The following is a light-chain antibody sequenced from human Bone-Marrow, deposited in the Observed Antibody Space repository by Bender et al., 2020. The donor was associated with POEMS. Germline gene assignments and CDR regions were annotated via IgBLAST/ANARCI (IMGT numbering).Light chain of an antibody. J-gene: IGLJ3*02. Sequence: QSVLTQPPSVSGAPGQRVTISCTGSSSNTGSGYDINWYQQHPGKAPKLMVYEVTNRPSGVPDRFSGSKSGNTASLTVSGLQAEDEADYYCSSYAGSNSLVFGGGTKLTVL. V-gene: IGLV1-40*01. CDR1: SSNTGSGYD. CDR2: EVT. CDR3: SSYAGSNSLV.